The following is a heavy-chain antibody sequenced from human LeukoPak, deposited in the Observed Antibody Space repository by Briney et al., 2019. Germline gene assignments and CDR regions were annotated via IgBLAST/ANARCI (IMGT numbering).Heavy chain of an antibody. CDR2: ISYDGSNK. CDR3: AKDKSSSGYEADAFDI. Sequence: GGSLRLSCAASGFTFSSYGMHWVRQAPGKGLEWVAVISYDGSNKYYADSVKGRFTISRDNSKNTLYLQMNSLRAEDTAVYYCAKDKSSSGYEADAFDIWGQGTMVTVSS. V-gene: IGHV3-30*18. CDR1: GFTFSSYG. D-gene: IGHD3-22*01. J-gene: IGHJ3*02.